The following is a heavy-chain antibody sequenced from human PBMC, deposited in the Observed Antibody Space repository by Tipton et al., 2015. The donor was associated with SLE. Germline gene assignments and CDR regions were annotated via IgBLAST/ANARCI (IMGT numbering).Heavy chain of an antibody. D-gene: IGHD2-2*01. CDR2: IYYSGST. J-gene: IGHJ4*02. Sequence: TLSLTCTVSGGSLSSHYWSWIRQPPGKGLEWFGYIYYSGSTNYNPSLKSRVTISVDTSKNQFSLKLSSVTAADTAVYYCARDLGGSMPFYWGQGTLVTVSS. V-gene: IGHV4-59*11. CDR1: GGSLSSHY. CDR3: ARDLGGSMPFY.